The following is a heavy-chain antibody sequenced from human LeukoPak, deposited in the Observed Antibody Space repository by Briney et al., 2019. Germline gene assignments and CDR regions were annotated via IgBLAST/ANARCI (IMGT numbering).Heavy chain of an antibody. CDR3: ARAPRPITMVRGVNSWFDP. J-gene: IGHJ5*02. CDR1: GGSISSYY. V-gene: IGHV4-4*07. D-gene: IGHD3-10*01. CDR2: IYTSGST. Sequence: PSETLSLTCTDSGGSISSYYWSWIRQPAGKGLEWIGRIYTSGSTNYNPSLKSRVTMSVDTSKNQFSLKLSSVTAADTAVYYCARAPRPITMVRGVNSWFDPWGQGTLVTVSS.